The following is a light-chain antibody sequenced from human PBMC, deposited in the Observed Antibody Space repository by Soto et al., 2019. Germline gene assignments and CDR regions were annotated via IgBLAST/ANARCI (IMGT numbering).Light chain of an antibody. V-gene: IGKV4-1*01. CDR2: WES. Sequence: DIVMTQSPYSLAVSLGERATIDCKSIQSLLYSCNDKNYLAWYHQKPGQTPKLLIYWESIRESGVPERFSGSGSGTDFTLTISSLEAEDVAVYYCHQYYTTPWTFGQGTKVDIK. CDR1: QSLLYSCNDKNY. J-gene: IGKJ1*01. CDR3: HQYYTTPWT.